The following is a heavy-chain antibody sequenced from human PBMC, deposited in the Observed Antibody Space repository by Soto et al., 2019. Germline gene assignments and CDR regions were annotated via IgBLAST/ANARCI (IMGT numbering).Heavy chain of an antibody. CDR2: IYYTGST. CDR1: GAPIRSGGYY. Sequence: SETLSLTCSVSGAPIRSGGYYWSWLRQSPGKGLEWIGHIYYTGSTFYSPSLKSRLTISLDTPKNQFSLDLNSVTTADTAMYYCARIEMASIKWGRGTLVTVSS. CDR3: ARIEMASIK. J-gene: IGHJ4*02. V-gene: IGHV4-31*03. D-gene: IGHD5-12*01.